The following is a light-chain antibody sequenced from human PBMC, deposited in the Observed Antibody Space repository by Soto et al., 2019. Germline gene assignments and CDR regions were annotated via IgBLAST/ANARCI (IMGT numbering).Light chain of an antibody. CDR2: GAS. CDR3: QQTYSTLALT. J-gene: IGKJ4*01. Sequence: DIQMTQSPFSLAASVGDRVTVSCRSSQNIDTLLNWYRHKPGKAPELLIFGASRLHSGVPSRFSGGGSGTEFSLNISSLQPEDFATYYCQQTYSTLALTFGGGTKVEI. V-gene: IGKV1-39*01. CDR1: QNIDTL.